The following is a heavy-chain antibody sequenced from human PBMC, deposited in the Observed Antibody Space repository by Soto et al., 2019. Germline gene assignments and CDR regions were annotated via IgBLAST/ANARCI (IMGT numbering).Heavy chain of an antibody. V-gene: IGHV3-15*07. D-gene: IGHD3-3*01. CDR3: IGQFTGYGLVFMY. Sequence: EVQLVEAGGGLVEPGGSLGLSCTASGFSFTSAWMNWVRQAPGKGLEWVGRIKSETDGGTTAFTAPVKDRFTISRDDAENTVSLPMNSLITEDTAVYYCIGQFTGYGLVFMYWGQGTPVTVSS. CDR1: GFSFTSAW. CDR2: IKSETDGGTT. J-gene: IGHJ4*02.